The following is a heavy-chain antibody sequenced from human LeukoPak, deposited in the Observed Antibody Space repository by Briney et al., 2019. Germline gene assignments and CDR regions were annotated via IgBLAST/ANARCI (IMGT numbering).Heavy chain of an antibody. Sequence: SGTLSLTCTVSGGSISSGDYYWSWIRQPPGKGLEWIGYIYYSGSTYYNPSLKSRVTISVDTSKNQFSLKLSSVTAADTAVYYCARDSGGWYARVDYWGQGTLVTVSS. V-gene: IGHV4-30-4*08. D-gene: IGHD6-19*01. CDR3: ARDSGGWYARVDY. CDR2: IYYSGST. CDR1: GGSISSGDYY. J-gene: IGHJ4*02.